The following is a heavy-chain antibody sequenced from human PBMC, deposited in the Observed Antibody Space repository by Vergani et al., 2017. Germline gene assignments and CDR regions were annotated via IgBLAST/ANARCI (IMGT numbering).Heavy chain of an antibody. CDR2: IYYSGST. CDR1: GGSISSYY. J-gene: IGHJ6*02. CDR3: ARGGGSYPYYYYGMDV. V-gene: IGHV4-59*01. Sequence: QVQLQESGPGLVKPSETLSLICTVFGGSISSYYWSWIRQPPGKGLEWIGYIYYSGSTNYNPSLKSRVTISVDTSKNQFSLKLSSVTAADTAVYYCARGGGSYPYYYYGMDVWGQGTTVTVSS. D-gene: IGHD1-26*01.